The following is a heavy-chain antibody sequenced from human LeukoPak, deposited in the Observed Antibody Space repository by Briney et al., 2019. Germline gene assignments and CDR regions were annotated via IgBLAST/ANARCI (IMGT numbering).Heavy chain of an antibody. V-gene: IGHV3-21*01. CDR3: AELGITMIGGV. CDR1: GFTFSTYW. CDR2: ISGSDKNT. J-gene: IGHJ6*04. D-gene: IGHD3-10*02. Sequence: GGSLRLSCAASGFTFSTYWMSWVRQAPGKGLEWVSAISGSDKNTYYADSVKGRFTISRDDAKNSLYLQMNSLRAEDTAVYYCAELGITMIGGVWGKGTTVTISS.